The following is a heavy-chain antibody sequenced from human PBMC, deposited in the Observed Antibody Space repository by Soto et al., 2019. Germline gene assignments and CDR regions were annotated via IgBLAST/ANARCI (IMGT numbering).Heavy chain of an antibody. J-gene: IGHJ5*02. Sequence: PSETLSVTCAVSGGSSSSSNWCSWVRQPPGKGLEWIGEIYHSGSTNYNPSLKSRVTISVDKSKNQFSLKLSSVTAADTAVYYCASTYCTNGVCYGANWFDPWGQGTLVTVSS. V-gene: IGHV4-4*02. D-gene: IGHD2-8*01. CDR3: ASTYCTNGVCYGANWFDP. CDR2: IYHSGST. CDR1: GGSSSSSNW.